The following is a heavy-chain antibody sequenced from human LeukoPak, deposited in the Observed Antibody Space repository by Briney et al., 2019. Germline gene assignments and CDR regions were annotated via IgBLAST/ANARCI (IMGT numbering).Heavy chain of an antibody. V-gene: IGHV4-4*02. Sequence: PSETLSLTCAVSGGSISDSYWWSWVRQAPEKGREWIGEIYHSGTTNYNPSLKSRVTISVDKSKNQFSLRLSSVTAADTAVYYCARNPFEYWGQGTLVTVSS. CDR3: ARNPFEY. J-gene: IGHJ4*02. CDR2: IYHSGTT. CDR1: GGSISDSYW.